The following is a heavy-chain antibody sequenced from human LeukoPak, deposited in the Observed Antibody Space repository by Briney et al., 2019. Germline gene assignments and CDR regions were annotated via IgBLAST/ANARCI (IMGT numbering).Heavy chain of an antibody. V-gene: IGHV4-59*01. CDR2: IYYSGST. Sequence: PSETLSLTCTVSGGSISSYYWSWIRQPPGKGLEWIGYIYYSGSTNYNPSLKSRVTISVDTSKNQFSLKLSSVTAADTAVYYCAREIRYFDWSDAFDIWGQGTMVTVSS. J-gene: IGHJ3*02. CDR3: AREIRYFDWSDAFDI. CDR1: GGSISSYY. D-gene: IGHD3-9*01.